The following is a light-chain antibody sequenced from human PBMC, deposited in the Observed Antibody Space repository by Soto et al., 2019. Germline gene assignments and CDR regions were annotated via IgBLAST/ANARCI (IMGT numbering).Light chain of an antibody. V-gene: IGKV3-11*01. CDR3: QQRSNWPPLT. J-gene: IGKJ4*01. CDR2: DAS. CDR1: QSVSSY. Sequence: EIVLTQSPATLSLSPGERATLSCRASQSVSSYLAWYQQKPGQAPRLLIYDASNRATGIPARFSGSGSGTDFSPPISSLEHEDFAASYCQQRSNWPPLTFGGGTKVEIK.